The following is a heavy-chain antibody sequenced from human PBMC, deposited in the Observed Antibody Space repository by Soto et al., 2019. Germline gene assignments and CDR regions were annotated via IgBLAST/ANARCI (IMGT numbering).Heavy chain of an antibody. CDR2: IYWDGYK. D-gene: IGHD3-16*01. CDR1: GFSLRTSGVG. J-gene: IGHJ4*02. V-gene: IGHV2-5*02. CDR3: APKGGGDRILDY. Sequence: QITLKESGPTLVKPTQTLTLTCAFSGFSLRTSGVGVGWIRQPPGKALEWLALIYWDGYKHYSPSLKSRLTITKDPTKNPVGLKMPHLDPADTATYYCAPKGGGDRILDYWGQGTLVTVSS.